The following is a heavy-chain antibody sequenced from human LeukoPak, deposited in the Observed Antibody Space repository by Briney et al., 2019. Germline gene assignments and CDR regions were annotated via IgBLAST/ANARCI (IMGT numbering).Heavy chain of an antibody. D-gene: IGHD6-19*01. V-gene: IGHV1-18*01. J-gene: IGHJ4*02. CDR1: SHTFTSYG. Sequence: ASVKVSCKAYSHTFTSYGISWVRQAPGQGLEWMGWISAYNGNTNYAQKLQGRVTMTTDTSTSTAYMELRSLRSDDTAVYYCARDPPIERSGWEKVDYWGQGTLVTV. CDR2: ISAYNGNT. CDR3: ARDPPIERSGWEKVDY.